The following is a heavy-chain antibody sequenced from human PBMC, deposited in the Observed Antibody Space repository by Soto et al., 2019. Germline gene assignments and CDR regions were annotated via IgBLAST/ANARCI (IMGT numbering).Heavy chain of an antibody. D-gene: IGHD3-10*01. CDR3: AREAYGSGSYGYYYYYYMDV. J-gene: IGHJ6*03. CDR2: INAGNGNT. V-gene: IGHV1-3*01. Sequence: ASVKVSCKASGYTFTSYAMHWVRQAPGQRLEWMGWINAGNGNTKYSQKFQGRVTITRDTSASTAYMELSSLRSEDTAVYYCAREAYGSGSYGYYYYYYMDVWGKGTTVTVSS. CDR1: GYTFTSYA.